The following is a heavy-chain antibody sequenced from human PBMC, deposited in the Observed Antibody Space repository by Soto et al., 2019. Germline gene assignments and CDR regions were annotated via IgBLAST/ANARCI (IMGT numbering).Heavy chain of an antibody. CDR1: GGSFSGYY. CDR3: ASLWFGESAFDY. Sequence: QVQLQQWGAGLLKPSETLSLTCAVYGGSFSGYYWSWIRQPPGKGLEWIGEINHSGSTNYNPSLKSRVTISVDTSKNQFSLKLSSVTAADTAVYYCASLWFGESAFDYWGQGTLVTVSS. D-gene: IGHD3-10*01. V-gene: IGHV4-34*01. J-gene: IGHJ4*02. CDR2: INHSGST.